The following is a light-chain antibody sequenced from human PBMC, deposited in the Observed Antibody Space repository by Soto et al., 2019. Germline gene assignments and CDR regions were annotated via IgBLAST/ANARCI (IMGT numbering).Light chain of an antibody. CDR3: QQYDRYPLT. CDR2: HAS. V-gene: IGKV1-5*01. Sequence: DIQMPQSTSTLSASVGDRVTITCRASQSISSWLAWYQQKPGTAPKVLIYHASNLQSGAPSRFSGSGSGTDFTLTISSLQPDDFATYYCQQYDRYPLTFGGGTNVDIK. J-gene: IGKJ4*01. CDR1: QSISSW.